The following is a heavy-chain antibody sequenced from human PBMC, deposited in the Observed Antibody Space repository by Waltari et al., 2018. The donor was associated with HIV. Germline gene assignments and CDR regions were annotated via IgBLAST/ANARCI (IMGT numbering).Heavy chain of an antibody. CDR1: GFIFSDYY. CDR2: VVSCGDAI. CDR3: ARDPVRRDGYNFDH. D-gene: IGHD3-10*01. J-gene: IGHJ5*02. V-gene: IGHV3-11*04. Sequence: QVQLVESGGGLVTPGGSLRLSCAGSGFIFSDYYMGWIRQAPGKGLGWFSVVVSCGDAIYNADAVKGRFSISRDNARNSLYLQMNSVRVEDTAVYYCARDPVRRDGYNFDHWGQGVPVTVSS.